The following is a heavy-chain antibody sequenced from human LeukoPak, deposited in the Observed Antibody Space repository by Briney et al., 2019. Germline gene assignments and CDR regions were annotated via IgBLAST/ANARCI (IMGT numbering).Heavy chain of an antibody. CDR1: GYSFTSYW. V-gene: IGHV5-51*01. CDR3: ARRQLRLGELSFSYGMDV. Sequence: GESLKISCKGSGYSFTSYWIDWVRQMPGKGLEWMGIIYPGDSDTRYSPSFQGQVTISADKSISTAYLQWSSLKASDTAMYYCARRQLRLGELSFSYGMDVWGQGTTVTVSS. CDR2: IYPGDSDT. D-gene: IGHD3-16*02. J-gene: IGHJ6*02.